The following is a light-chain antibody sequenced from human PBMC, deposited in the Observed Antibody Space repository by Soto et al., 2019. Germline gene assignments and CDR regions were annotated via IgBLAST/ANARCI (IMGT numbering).Light chain of an antibody. CDR2: GAS. V-gene: IGKV3-20*01. CDR1: QSVSNNY. J-gene: IGKJ5*01. CDR3: QQYTGPPTT. Sequence: PVTLYRSPRERATLSCVASQSVSNNYLAWYQQKPGRAPRLLIYGASNRATGIPDRFSGSGSGTDFTLTISRLEPEDFAVYFCQQYTGPPTTFGQGTRLAI.